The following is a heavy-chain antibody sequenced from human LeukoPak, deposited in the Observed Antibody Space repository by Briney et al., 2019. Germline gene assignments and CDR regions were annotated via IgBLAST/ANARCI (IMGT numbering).Heavy chain of an antibody. CDR3: ASGRFSYGSGSYSREYYFDY. CDR2: MNPNSGNT. V-gene: IGHV1-8*01. Sequence: ASVNVSCKASGYIFTSDDINWVRQAAGQGLEGMGWMNPNSGNTGYAQKFQGRVTMTRNTSISTAYMELSSLRSEDTAVYYCASGRFSYGSGSYSREYYFDYWGQGTLVTVSS. CDR1: GYIFTSDD. D-gene: IGHD3-10*01. J-gene: IGHJ4*02.